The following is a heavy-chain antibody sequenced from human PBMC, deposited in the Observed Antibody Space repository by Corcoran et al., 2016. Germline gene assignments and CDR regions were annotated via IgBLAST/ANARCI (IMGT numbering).Heavy chain of an antibody. V-gene: IGHV5-51*01. Sequence: EVQLVQSGAEVKKPGESLKISCKGSGYSFTSYWIGWVRQMPGKGLEWMGIIYPGDSDTRYSPSFPGQVTISADKSISPAYLQGSSLKASATAMYYGARRDNYSDAFDIWGQGTMFTVSS. CDR1: GYSFTSYW. CDR3: ARRDNYSDAFDI. D-gene: IGHD2-15*01. CDR2: IYPGDSDT. J-gene: IGHJ3*02.